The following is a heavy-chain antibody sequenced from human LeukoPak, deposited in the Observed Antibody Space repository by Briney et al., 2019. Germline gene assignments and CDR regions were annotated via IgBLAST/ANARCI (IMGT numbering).Heavy chain of an antibody. CDR1: GESFSGYY. V-gene: IGHV4-34*01. CDR2: INHSGST. D-gene: IGHD3-10*01. J-gene: IGHJ4*02. Sequence: SETLSLTCAVYGESFSGYYWSWIRQPPGKGLEWIGEINHSGSTNYNPSLKSRVTISVDTSKNQFSLKLSSVTAADTAVYYCARRAKGVRGVIITGYYFDYWGQGTLVTVSS. CDR3: ARRAKGVRGVIITGYYFDY.